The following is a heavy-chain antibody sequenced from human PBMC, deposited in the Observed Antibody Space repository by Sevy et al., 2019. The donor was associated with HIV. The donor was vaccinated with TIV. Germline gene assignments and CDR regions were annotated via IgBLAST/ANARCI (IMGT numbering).Heavy chain of an antibody. J-gene: IGHJ4*02. D-gene: IGHD4-17*01. V-gene: IGHV3-33*01. Sequence: GSLRLSCAASGFTFSSYGMHWVRQAPGKGLEWVAVIWYDGSNKYYADSVKGRFTISRDNSKNTLYLQMNSLRAEDTAVYYCARASYGDYIKSLEYWGQGTLVTVSS. CDR1: GFTFSSYG. CDR3: ARASYGDYIKSLEY. CDR2: IWYDGSNK.